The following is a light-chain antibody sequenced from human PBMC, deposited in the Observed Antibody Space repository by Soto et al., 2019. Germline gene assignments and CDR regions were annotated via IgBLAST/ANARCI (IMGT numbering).Light chain of an antibody. J-gene: IGKJ4*01. CDR1: QTVSSSY. CDR2: GAS. V-gene: IGKV3-20*01. Sequence: EIVLTQSPGTLSLSPGERATLSCRASQTVSSSYLAWYQQKPGQAPRLLIYGASSRATGIPDRFSGSGSGTDFTLTISRLEPEDFAVYYCQQSASSLLTFGGGTKVDIK. CDR3: QQSASSLLT.